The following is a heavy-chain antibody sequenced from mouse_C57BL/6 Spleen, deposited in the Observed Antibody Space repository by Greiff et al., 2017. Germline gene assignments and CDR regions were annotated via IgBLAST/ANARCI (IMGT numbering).Heavy chain of an antibody. CDR1: GYTFTSYW. Sequence: QVQLQQPGAELVRPGSSVKLSCKASGYTFTSYWMHWVKQRPIQGLEWIGNIDPSDSETHYNQKFKDKATLTVDKSSSTAYMQLSSLTSEDSAVYYCASGSSGYRFAYWGQGTLVTVSA. CDR3: ASGSSGYRFAY. J-gene: IGHJ3*01. V-gene: IGHV1-52*01. D-gene: IGHD3-2*02. CDR2: IDPSDSET.